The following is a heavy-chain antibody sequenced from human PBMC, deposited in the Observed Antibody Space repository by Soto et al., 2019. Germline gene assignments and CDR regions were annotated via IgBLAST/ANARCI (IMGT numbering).Heavy chain of an antibody. CDR1: GFTFSSYA. D-gene: IGHD3-10*01. CDR2: ISGSGGST. Sequence: PGGSLRLSCAASGFTFSSYAMSWVRQAPGKGLEWVSSISGSGGSTHYADSVKGRFTVSRDNSRRALSLQMSSLREEDTATYYCAKGLRRLLRTQYYYGLDVWGRGTTVTVSS. J-gene: IGHJ6*02. CDR3: AKGLRRLLRTQYYYGLDV. V-gene: IGHV3-23*01.